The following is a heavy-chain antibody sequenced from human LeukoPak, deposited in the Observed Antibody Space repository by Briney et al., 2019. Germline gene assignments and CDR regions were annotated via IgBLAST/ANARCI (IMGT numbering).Heavy chain of an antibody. CDR1: GFTFSSYA. J-gene: IGHJ4*02. Sequence: GGSLRLSCAAPGFTFSSYAMSWVRQAPGKGLEWVSAISGSGGSTYYADSVKGRFTISRDNSKNTLYLQMNSLRAEDTAVYYCAKEFGYSGYDSEGGIDYWGQGTLVTVSS. D-gene: IGHD5-12*01. CDR3: AKEFGYSGYDSEGGIDY. V-gene: IGHV3-23*01. CDR2: ISGSGGST.